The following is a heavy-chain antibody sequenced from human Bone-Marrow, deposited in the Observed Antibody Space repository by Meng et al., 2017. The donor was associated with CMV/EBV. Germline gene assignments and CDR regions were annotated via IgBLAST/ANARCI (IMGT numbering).Heavy chain of an antibody. CDR2: IYSGGST. CDR1: GFTVSSNY. V-gene: IGHV3-53*01. J-gene: IGHJ4*02. Sequence: GESPKISCAASGFTVSSNYMIWVRQAPGKGLEWVSVIYSGGSTYYADSVKGRFTISRDNSKNTLYLQMNSLRAEDTAVYYCARDQNIANDYWGQGTLVTVSS. D-gene: IGHD2-21*01. CDR3: ARDQNIANDY.